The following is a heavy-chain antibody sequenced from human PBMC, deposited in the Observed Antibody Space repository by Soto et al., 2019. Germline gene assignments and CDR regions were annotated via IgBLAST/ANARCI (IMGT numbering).Heavy chain of an antibody. CDR3: VSLGYFSVDS. Sequence: QVQLQESGPGLVKPSGTLSLTCAVSGDSISNDNWWGWARQPPGKGLEWIGEIYHSGGTNYNPSLNSRVTVSVDESKNQFSLNLTSVTAADTAVYYCVSLGYFSVDSWGQGALVTVSS. CDR2: IYHSGGT. D-gene: IGHD3-22*01. V-gene: IGHV4-4*02. CDR1: GDSISNDNW. J-gene: IGHJ4*02.